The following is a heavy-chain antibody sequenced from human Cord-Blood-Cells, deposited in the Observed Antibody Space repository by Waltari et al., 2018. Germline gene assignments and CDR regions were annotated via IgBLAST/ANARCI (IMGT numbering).Heavy chain of an antibody. CDR2: ISWNSGSI. D-gene: IGHD2-15*01. Sequence: EVQLVESGGGLVQPGRSLRLSCAASGFTFDGYASPWVRQAPGKGLGWVSGISWNSGSIGYADSVKGRFTISRDNAKNSLYLQMNSLRAEDTALYYCAKGVAATEGVDYWGQGTLVTVSS. J-gene: IGHJ4*02. V-gene: IGHV3-9*01. CDR1: GFTFDGYA. CDR3: AKGVAATEGVDY.